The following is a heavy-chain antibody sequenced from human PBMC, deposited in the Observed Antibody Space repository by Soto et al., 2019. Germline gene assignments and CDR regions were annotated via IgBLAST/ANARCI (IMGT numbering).Heavy chain of an antibody. V-gene: IGHV1-69*13. J-gene: IGHJ6*02. Sequence: SVKVSCKASGGIFSDFSFSWVRQAPGQGLEWMGGIMPIFGGPDYAQRFRGRVTITADEVTRTAFMELRGLTSEDTATFYCASSLRMPGIGNYYYGMDVWGQGTTVTVSS. CDR3: ASSLRMPGIGNYYYGMDV. CDR2: IMPIFGGP. D-gene: IGHD6-13*01. CDR1: GGIFSDFS.